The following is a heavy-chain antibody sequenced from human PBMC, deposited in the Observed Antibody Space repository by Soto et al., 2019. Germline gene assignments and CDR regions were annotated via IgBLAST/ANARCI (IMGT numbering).Heavy chain of an antibody. J-gene: IGHJ4*02. CDR1: GFAFRANG. D-gene: IGHD5-12*01. CDR2: IRNDGSTK. Sequence: QVQLVESGGGVVQPGTSLRLSCAASGFAFRANGMHWVRQAPGKGLEWVALIRNDGSTKSYAESVKGRFTISRDKSKNTLYLQMDSLRAGDTALYYCGRNPSTVDIAAMGGWGQGTLVTVSS. V-gene: IGHV3-33*01. CDR3: GRNPSTVDIAAMGG.